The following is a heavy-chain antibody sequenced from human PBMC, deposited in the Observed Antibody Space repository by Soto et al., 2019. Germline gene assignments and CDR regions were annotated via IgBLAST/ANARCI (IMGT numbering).Heavy chain of an antibody. CDR3: ARDVDADFRTDFDY. D-gene: IGHD4-17*01. CDR1: GVTFSDYY. Sequence: PGGSLRLSCAASGVTFSDYYIHWIRRAPGKGLEWISYISGNGEIIQYAASARGRFTISRDNAENSVYLEMDRLRAEDTALYYCARDVDADFRTDFDYWGRGTLVTVSS. V-gene: IGHV3-11*01. CDR2: ISGNGEII. J-gene: IGHJ4*02.